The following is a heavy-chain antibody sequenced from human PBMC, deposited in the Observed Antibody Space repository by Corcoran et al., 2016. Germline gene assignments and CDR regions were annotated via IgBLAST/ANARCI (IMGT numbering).Heavy chain of an antibody. CDR1: GFTFSGYW. D-gene: IGHD2-2*01. V-gene: IGHV3-7*03. CDR2: IKQDGGEK. J-gene: IGHJ6*02. CDR3: ARDNGWSCSTTSCHDYYYGMDV. Sequence: EVRLVESGGGLVQPGGSLRLSCAASGFTFSGYWMSWVRQAPGKGLEWVANIKQDGGEKYYVVSVRGRFAISRDNAKNSLYIQMNSLRAEDTVLYYCARDNGWSCSTTSCHDYYYGMDVLGQWTTVTVSS.